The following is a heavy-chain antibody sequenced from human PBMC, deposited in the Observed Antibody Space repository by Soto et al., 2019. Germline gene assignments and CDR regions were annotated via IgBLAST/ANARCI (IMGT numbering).Heavy chain of an antibody. CDR1: GYTFTTYG. Sequence: QVQLEQSAPEVKKPGDSVKVSCKASGYTFTTYGISWVRQAPGEGLEWLGWINTHNGNTNHAQNLQGRVFMTADTSTNTAYMELRRLRSDDTARYYCTREGSPPYYYYGMDAWGQGTTVPVAS. J-gene: IGHJ6*02. V-gene: IGHV1-18*01. D-gene: IGHD3-10*01. CDR2: INTHNGNT. CDR3: TREGSPPYYYYGMDA.